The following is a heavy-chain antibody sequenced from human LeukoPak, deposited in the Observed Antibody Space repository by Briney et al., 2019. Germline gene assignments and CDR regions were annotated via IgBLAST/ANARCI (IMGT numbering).Heavy chain of an antibody. V-gene: IGHV3-11*01. D-gene: IGHD4/OR15-4a*01. Sequence: PGGSLRLSCAASGFTFSDYYMSWIRQAPGKGLEWVSYISSSGSTIYYVDSVKGRFTISRDNAKNSLYLQVNSLRAEDTAVYYCARAGSGAMVNYYYYMDVWGKGTTVTISS. CDR1: GFTFSDYY. J-gene: IGHJ6*03. CDR2: ISSSGSTI. CDR3: ARAGSGAMVNYYYYMDV.